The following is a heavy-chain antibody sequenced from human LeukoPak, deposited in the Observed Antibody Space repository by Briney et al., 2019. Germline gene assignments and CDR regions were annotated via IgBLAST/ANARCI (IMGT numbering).Heavy chain of an antibody. CDR3: ARGRGDCFDP. D-gene: IGHD3-10*01. CDR1: GFTFSSYD. Sequence: PGGSLRLSCAASGFTFSSYDMHWVRQATGKGLEWVSAIGTASDTYYPGSVKGRFTISRENAKNSLYLQMNSLRAGDTAVYYCARGRGDCFDPWGQGTLVTVSS. J-gene: IGHJ5*02. V-gene: IGHV3-13*01. CDR2: IGTASDT.